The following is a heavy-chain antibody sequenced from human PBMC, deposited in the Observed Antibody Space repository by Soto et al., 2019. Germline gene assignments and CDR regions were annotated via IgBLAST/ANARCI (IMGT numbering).Heavy chain of an antibody. J-gene: IGHJ5*02. V-gene: IGHV1-8*01. CDR1: GYNFITYD. CDR2: VNAHSGQT. Sequence: QVQLVQSGAEVKKPGASVKVSCKASGYNFITYDINWVRQAPGQGLEWMGWVNAHSGQTEYAQKFQGRLTMTTNTSIITAYTELSSRRSEDTAIYYCARAETWNFIYWLHTWGQGTLVTVAS. CDR3: ARAETWNFIYWLHT. D-gene: IGHD5-12*01.